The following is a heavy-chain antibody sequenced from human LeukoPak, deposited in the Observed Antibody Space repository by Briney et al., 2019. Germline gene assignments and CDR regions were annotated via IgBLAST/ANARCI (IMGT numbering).Heavy chain of an antibody. D-gene: IGHD3-10*01. CDR2: ISYDGSNK. J-gene: IGHJ4*02. V-gene: IGHV3-30*04. CDR1: GFTFSSYA. Sequence: GGSLRLSCAASGFTFSSYAMHWVRQAPGKGLEWVAVISYDGSNKCYADSVKGRFTISRDNSKNTLYLQMNSLRAEDTAVYYCARSNLRNYYGSGSLNYWGQGTLVTVSS. CDR3: ARSNLRNYYGSGSLNY.